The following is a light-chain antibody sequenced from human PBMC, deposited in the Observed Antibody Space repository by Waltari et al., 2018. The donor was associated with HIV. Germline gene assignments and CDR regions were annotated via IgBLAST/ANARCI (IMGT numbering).Light chain of an antibody. CDR3: QSYDSNNHVL. Sequence: NFMLTQPHSVSESPGKTVTISCTRSSGSFASNYVQWYQQRPGSSPTTVIYQDNQRPSGLPDRFSGSIDSSSNSASLTISGLKTEDEADYYCQSYDSNNHVLFGGGTKLTVL. J-gene: IGLJ2*01. V-gene: IGLV6-57*01. CDR1: SGSFASNY. CDR2: QDN.